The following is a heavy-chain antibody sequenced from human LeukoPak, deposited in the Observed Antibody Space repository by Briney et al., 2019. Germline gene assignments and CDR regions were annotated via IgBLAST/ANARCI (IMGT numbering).Heavy chain of an antibody. Sequence: GGSLRLSCAASGVTVSSNYMNWVRQAPGKGLEWVSSISGSSSYIYYADSLKGRFTISRDNAKNSLYLQMNSLTAEDTALYYCARGYSGWSSWGQGTLVTVSS. V-gene: IGHV3-21*01. CDR1: GVTVSSNY. CDR2: ISGSSSYI. D-gene: IGHD6-19*01. J-gene: IGHJ5*02. CDR3: ARGYSGWSS.